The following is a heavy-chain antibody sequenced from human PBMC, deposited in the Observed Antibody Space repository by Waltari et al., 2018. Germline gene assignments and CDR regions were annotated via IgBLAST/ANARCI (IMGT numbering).Heavy chain of an antibody. Sequence: QVQLVESGGGVVQPGMSLRLPCAASGFRLGTYGMHWFRQAPGKGLEWVALIFFGGGDSFYADSVRGRFTISRDNSKNTLYLDINSLRLDDTAIYYCAKDAFGNTYLDHWGQGTLVTVSS. V-gene: IGHV3-30*19. CDR2: IFFGGGDS. CDR1: GFRLGTYG. J-gene: IGHJ4*02. CDR3: AKDAFGNTYLDH. D-gene: IGHD3-10*01.